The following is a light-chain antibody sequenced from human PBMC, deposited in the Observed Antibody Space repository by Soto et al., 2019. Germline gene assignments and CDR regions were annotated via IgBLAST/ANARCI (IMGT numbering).Light chain of an antibody. V-gene: IGLV1-36*01. CDR3: ATWDDSLNGVI. CDR2: YDD. Sequence: QSVLTQPPSVSEAPRQRVTISCSGSSSNIGHNAVNWYQQVPGKAPKLLIYYDDLVPSGVSDRFSGSKSGTSASLAISGLQSEDEADYYCATWDDSLNGVIFGAGTKLTVL. CDR1: SSNIGHNA. J-gene: IGLJ2*01.